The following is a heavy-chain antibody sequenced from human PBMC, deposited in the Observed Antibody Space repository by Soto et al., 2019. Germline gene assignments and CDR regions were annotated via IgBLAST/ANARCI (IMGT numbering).Heavy chain of an antibody. Sequence: QVQLVESGGGVVQPGRSLRLSCAASGFTFSSYGMHWVRQAPGKGLEWVAVIWYDGSNKYYADSVKGRFTISRDNSKNTLYLQMNSLRAEDTAVYYCARVQGALAYCGGDCYSVLDYWGQGTLVTVSS. CDR1: GFTFSSYG. J-gene: IGHJ4*02. V-gene: IGHV3-33*01. D-gene: IGHD2-21*02. CDR2: IWYDGSNK. CDR3: ARVQGALAYCGGDCYSVLDY.